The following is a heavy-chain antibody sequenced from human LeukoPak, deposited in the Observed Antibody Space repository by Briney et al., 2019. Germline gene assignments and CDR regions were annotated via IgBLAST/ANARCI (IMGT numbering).Heavy chain of an antibody. Sequence: SETLSLTCAVYGGSFSGYYWSWIRQPPGKGLEWIGEINHSGSTNYNPSLKSRVTISVDTSKNQFSLKLSSVTAADTAVYYCARHKKLLLSQGFDPWGQGTLVTVSS. J-gene: IGHJ5*02. CDR1: GGSFSGYY. CDR3: ARHKKLLLSQGFDP. V-gene: IGHV4-34*01. CDR2: INHSGST. D-gene: IGHD2-2*01.